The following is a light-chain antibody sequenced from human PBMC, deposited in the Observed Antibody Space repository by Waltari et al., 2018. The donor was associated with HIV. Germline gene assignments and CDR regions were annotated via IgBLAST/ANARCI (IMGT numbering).Light chain of an antibody. CDR3: ASWDDNLGHWI. V-gene: IGLV1-47*01. CDR1: KSNIGNNF. CDR2: RND. Sequence: QPKMTQAPSASKTPGQRITMSCSGTKSNIGNNFIYWYQQIAGAAPRLVMARNDQWPAGVPDRFSGTKSGTSAFLAITGLRLDDEATYFCASWDDNLGHWIFGGGTKLTVL. J-gene: IGLJ2*01.